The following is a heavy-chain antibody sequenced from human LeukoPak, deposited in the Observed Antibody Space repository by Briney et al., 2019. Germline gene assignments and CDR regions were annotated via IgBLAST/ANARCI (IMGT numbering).Heavy chain of an antibody. CDR1: GGSFSGYY. J-gene: IGHJ4*02. V-gene: IGHV4-34*01. CDR3: ATAQGDY. CDR2: INHSGTT. Sequence: PSETLSLTCAVCGGSFSGYYWSWIRQPPGKGLEWIGEINHSGTTNYNPSLKSRVTISVDTSKNQFSLKLSSVTAADTAVYYCATAQGDYWGQGTLVTVSS.